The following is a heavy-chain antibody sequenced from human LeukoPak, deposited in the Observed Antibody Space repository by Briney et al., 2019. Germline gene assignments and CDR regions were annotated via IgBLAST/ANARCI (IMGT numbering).Heavy chain of an antibody. J-gene: IGHJ4*02. D-gene: IGHD3-22*01. Sequence: SVKVSCKASGGTFSSYAISWVRQAPGQGLEWMGRIIPIFGIANYAQKFQGRVTITADKSTSTAYMELSSLRSEDTAVYYCARGGYDSSGYHYFDYWGQGTLVTVSS. CDR1: GGTFSSYA. CDR2: IIPIFGIA. CDR3: ARGGYDSSGYHYFDY. V-gene: IGHV1-69*04.